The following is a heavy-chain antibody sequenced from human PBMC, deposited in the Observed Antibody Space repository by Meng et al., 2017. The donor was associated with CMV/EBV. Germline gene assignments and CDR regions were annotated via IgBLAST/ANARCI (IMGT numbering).Heavy chain of an antibody. CDR3: ARGEGNYYFDN. CDR1: GYPFSTYS. Sequence: ASVKVSCKTSGYPFSTYSMIWVRQAPGQGLEWMAWIRTHNGDTRYAQKVQGRVTVTTDTSTNTAYMELRSLTSDDTAVYYCARGEGNYYFDNWGPGTLVTVSS. CDR2: IRTHNGDT. J-gene: IGHJ4*02. V-gene: IGHV1-18*01.